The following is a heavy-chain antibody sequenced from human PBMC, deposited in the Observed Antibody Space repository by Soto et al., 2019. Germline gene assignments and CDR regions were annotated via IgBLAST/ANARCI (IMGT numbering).Heavy chain of an antibody. D-gene: IGHD3-16*01. CDR3: TRAGGVFDTGAFDS. CDR2: IRSKADGGTT. J-gene: IGHJ3*02. Sequence: PGGSLRLSCTASGFTFGDYAMSWVRQAPGKGPEWVGFIRSKADGGTTEYAASVKGRFTISRDDSKSSAYLQMNSLKTEDTAVYYWTRAGGVFDTGAFDSWGQGTMVTVAS. CDR1: GFTFGDYA. V-gene: IGHV3-49*04.